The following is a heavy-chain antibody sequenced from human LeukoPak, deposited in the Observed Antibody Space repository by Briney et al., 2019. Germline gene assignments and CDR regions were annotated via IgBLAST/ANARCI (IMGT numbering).Heavy chain of an antibody. CDR3: AKSLIHPNYYYYYMDV. Sequence: GGSLRLSCAASGFTFSSYGMHWVRQAPGKGLEWVAFIRYDGSNKYYADSVKGRFTISRHNSKNTLYLQMNSLRAEDTAVYYCAKSLIHPNYYYYYMDVWGKGTTVTVSS. J-gene: IGHJ6*03. CDR2: IRYDGSNK. CDR1: GFTFSSYG. V-gene: IGHV3-30*02.